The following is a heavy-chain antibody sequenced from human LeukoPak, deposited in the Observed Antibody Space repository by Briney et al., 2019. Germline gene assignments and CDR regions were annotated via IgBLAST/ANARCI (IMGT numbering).Heavy chain of an antibody. V-gene: IGHV3-7*01. J-gene: IGHJ4*02. Sequence: GGSLRLSCGASGFTFSSYGMHWVRQAPGKGLEWVANIKQDGSEKYYVDSVKGRFTISRDNAKNSVYLQMNSLRAEDTAVYYCAGSGWFVHLDYWSQGTLVTVSS. CDR3: AGSGWFVHLDY. D-gene: IGHD6-13*01. CDR1: GFTFSSYG. CDR2: IKQDGSEK.